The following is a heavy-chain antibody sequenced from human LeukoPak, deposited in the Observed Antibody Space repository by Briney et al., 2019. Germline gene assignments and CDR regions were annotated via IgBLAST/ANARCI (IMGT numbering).Heavy chain of an antibody. V-gene: IGHV4-59*08. CDR2: IYNIWRA. CDR3: ARSAIDAFDI. J-gene: IGHJ3*02. Sequence: PSETLSLTCTVSGGSISSYYWSWIRQPPGKGLECIGYIYNIWRANYNPSLKSRVSISVDTSKNQFSLKLSSVTAADTAVYYCARSAIDAFDIWGQGTMVTVFS. CDR1: GGSISSYY. D-gene: IGHD6-25*01.